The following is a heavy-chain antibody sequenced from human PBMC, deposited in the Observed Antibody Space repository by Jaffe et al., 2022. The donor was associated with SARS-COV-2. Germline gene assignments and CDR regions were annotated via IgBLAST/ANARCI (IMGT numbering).Heavy chain of an antibody. CDR3: ASLRYSYGKSHFDY. CDR1: GFTFSSYE. CDR2: ISSSGSTI. Sequence: EVQLVESGGGLVQPGGSLRLSCAASGFTFSSYEMNWVRQAPGKGLEWVSYISSSGSTIYYADSVKGRFTISRDNAKNSLYLQMNSLRAEDTAVYYCASLRYSYGKSHFDYWGQGTLVTVSS. V-gene: IGHV3-48*03. D-gene: IGHD5-18*01. J-gene: IGHJ4*02.